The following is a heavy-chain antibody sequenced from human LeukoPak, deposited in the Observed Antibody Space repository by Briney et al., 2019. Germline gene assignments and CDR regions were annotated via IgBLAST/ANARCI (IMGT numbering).Heavy chain of an antibody. V-gene: IGHV1-18*01. J-gene: IGHJ4*02. CDR2: ISAYNGNT. Sequence: ASVKVSCKASGYTFTSYGISWVRQAPEQGLEGMGWISAYNGNTNYAQKLQGRVTMTTDTSTSTAYMELRSLRSDDTAVYYCARDLSQGSLWSGYSIGCSYNDYWGQGTLVTVSS. D-gene: IGHD3-3*01. CDR1: GYTFTSYG. CDR3: ARDLSQGSLWSGYSIGCSYNDY.